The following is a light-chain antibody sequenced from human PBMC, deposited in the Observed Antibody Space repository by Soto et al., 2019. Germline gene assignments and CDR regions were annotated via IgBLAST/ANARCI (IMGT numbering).Light chain of an antibody. CDR2: SNN. CDR3: AAWDDSLSGYV. CDR1: SYNIGSEY. V-gene: IGLV1-47*02. J-gene: IGLJ1*01. Sequence: VLNQRQSSYGTAGQKVNISCSGSSYNIGSEYVYWFQQLPGTAPKLLIFSNNQRPSGVPDRFSGSKSGTSASLAISGLRSDDEADYYCAAWDDSLSGYVFGTGTKVTVL.